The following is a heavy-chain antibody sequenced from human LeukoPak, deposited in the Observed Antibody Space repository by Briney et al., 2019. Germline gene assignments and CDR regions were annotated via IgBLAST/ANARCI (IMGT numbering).Heavy chain of an antibody. J-gene: IGHJ3*02. Sequence: SETLSLTCTVSGGSISSDYWGWIRQPPGKGLEWIGSIYYSGSTYYNPSLKSRVTISVDTSKNQFSLKLSSVTAADTAVYYCASTGYSYAVNEIHAFDIWGQGTMVTVSS. CDR3: ASTGYSYAVNEIHAFDI. D-gene: IGHD5-18*01. CDR2: IYYSGST. V-gene: IGHV4-39*01. CDR1: GGSISSDY.